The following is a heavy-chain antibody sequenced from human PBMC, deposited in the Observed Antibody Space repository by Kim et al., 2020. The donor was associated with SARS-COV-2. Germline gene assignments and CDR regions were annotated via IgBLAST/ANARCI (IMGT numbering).Heavy chain of an antibody. J-gene: IGHJ3*02. CDR1: GFTFSDYY. Sequence: GGSLRLSCAASGFTFSDYYMSWIRQAPGKGLEWVSYISSSSSYTNYADSVKGRFTISRDNAKNSLYLQMNSLRAEDTAVYYCARAKVGATPGGDAFDIWGQGTMVTVSS. V-gene: IGHV3-11*05. D-gene: IGHD1-26*01. CDR2: ISSSSSYT. CDR3: ARAKVGATPGGDAFDI.